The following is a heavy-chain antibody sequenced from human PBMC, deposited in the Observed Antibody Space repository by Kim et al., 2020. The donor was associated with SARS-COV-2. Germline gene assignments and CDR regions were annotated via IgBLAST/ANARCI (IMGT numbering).Heavy chain of an antibody. V-gene: IGHV4-4*02. CDR3: ASGMAGYFDWFGGGLET. Sequence: SETLSLTCGVSGVSISSPKWWSWVRQSPAKGLEWIGEAFHSGTINYHPSLQNQVTISVDRSKNEFSLTLTSVTAADTATYFCASGMAGYFDWFGGGLETWGRGTSVPVSS. D-gene: IGHD3-9*01. CDR2: AFHSGTI. CDR1: GVSISSPKW. J-gene: IGHJ3*01.